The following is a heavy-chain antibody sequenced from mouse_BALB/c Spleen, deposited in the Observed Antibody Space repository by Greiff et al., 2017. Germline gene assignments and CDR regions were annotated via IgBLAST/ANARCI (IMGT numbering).Heavy chain of an antibody. CDR1: GFTFSSYA. Sequence: EVQRVESGGGLVKPGGSLKLSCAASGFTFSSYAMSWVRQTPEKRLEWVATISSGGSYTYYPDSVKGRFTISRDNAKNTLYLQMSSLRSEDTAMYYCAREGITTVVAPKFAYWGQGTLVTVSA. CDR2: ISSGGSYT. CDR3: AREGITTVVAPKFAY. D-gene: IGHD1-1*01. J-gene: IGHJ3*01. V-gene: IGHV5-9-3*01.